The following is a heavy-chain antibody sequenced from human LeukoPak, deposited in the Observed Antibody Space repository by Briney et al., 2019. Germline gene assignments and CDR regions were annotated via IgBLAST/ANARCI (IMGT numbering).Heavy chain of an antibody. Sequence: ASVKVSCKASGGTFSSYAISWVRQAPGQGLEWMGRIIPIFGTANYAQKFQGRVTITTDKSTSTAYMELSSLRPEDTAVYYCARGPQGVVPAAMRYYYYMDVWGKGNTVTVSS. V-gene: IGHV1-69*05. D-gene: IGHD2-2*01. CDR2: IIPIFGTA. CDR1: GGTFSSYA. J-gene: IGHJ6*03. CDR3: ARGPQGVVPAAMRYYYYMDV.